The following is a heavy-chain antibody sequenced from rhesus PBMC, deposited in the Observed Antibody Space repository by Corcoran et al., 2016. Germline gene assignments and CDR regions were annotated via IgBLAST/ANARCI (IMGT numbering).Heavy chain of an antibody. Sequence: QVQLQESGPGVVKPSETLSLTCAVSGGSISDSYRWSWIRQPPGKGLEWIGYIYGSSTSTNYNPSHKSRVTSSKDTSKNQFSLKLSSVTAADTAVYYWARVSGGVLDYWGQGVLVTVSS. V-gene: IGHV4S10*01. CDR1: GGSISDSYR. CDR2: IYGSSTST. CDR3: ARVSGGVLDY. D-gene: IGHD1-44*01. J-gene: IGHJ4*01.